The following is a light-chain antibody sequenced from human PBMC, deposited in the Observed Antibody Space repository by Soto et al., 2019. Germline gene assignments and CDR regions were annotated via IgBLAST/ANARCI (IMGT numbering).Light chain of an antibody. CDR2: GAS. J-gene: IGKJ5*01. V-gene: IGKV3D-15*01. Sequence: ETVLTQSPATLSVSPGERVTLSCRASETVSTNLAWYQQRPGQAPRLLIYGASSRATGIPDRFSGSGSGTDFTLTISRLEPEDFAVYYCQQYNGWPITFGQGTRLEIK. CDR1: ETVSTN. CDR3: QQYNGWPIT.